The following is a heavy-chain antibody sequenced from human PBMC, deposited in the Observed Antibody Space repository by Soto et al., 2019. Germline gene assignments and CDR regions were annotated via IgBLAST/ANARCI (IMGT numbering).Heavy chain of an antibody. Sequence: ASVKVSCKASGYTFTSYGISWVRQAPGQGLEWMGWISAYNGNTNYAQKLQGRVTMTTDTSTSTAYMELMSLRSDDTAVYYCARGLEYCSGGSCYFRTFDYWGQGTLVTVSS. J-gene: IGHJ4*02. CDR2: ISAYNGNT. D-gene: IGHD2-15*01. CDR3: ARGLEYCSGGSCYFRTFDY. V-gene: IGHV1-18*04. CDR1: GYTFTSYG.